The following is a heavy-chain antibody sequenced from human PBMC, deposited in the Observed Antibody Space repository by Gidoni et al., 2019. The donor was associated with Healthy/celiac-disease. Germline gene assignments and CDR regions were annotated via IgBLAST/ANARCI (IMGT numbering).Heavy chain of an antibody. CDR3: ARPGIVGATLPLRIDY. CDR1: RSTFRSYA. D-gene: IGHD1-26*01. J-gene: IGHJ4*02. Sequence: QVKLVESGGGGVQPGWSLRRSSAASRSTFRSYAMHWVRQAPATGLEWVAVISYEGSNKYYADSVKGRLTISRDNSKNTLYRQMNSLRAEDTAVYYCARPGIVGATLPLRIDYWGQGTLVTVSS. CDR2: ISYEGSNK. V-gene: IGHV3-30*01.